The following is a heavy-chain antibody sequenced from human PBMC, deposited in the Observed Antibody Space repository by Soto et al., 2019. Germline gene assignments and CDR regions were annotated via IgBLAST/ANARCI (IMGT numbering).Heavy chain of an antibody. J-gene: IGHJ4*02. Sequence: EVQLLESGGGLVQPGGSLRLSCAASGFTFSNYAMSWVRQAPGRGLEWVSIISGTGGSTYYADSVKGRFTISRDNSKNALYLQMNRLTAEDTALSSCAKEESWKATDYWGQGTLVTIFS. CDR3: AKEESWKATDY. V-gene: IGHV3-23*01. D-gene: IGHD1-1*01. CDR2: ISGTGGST. CDR1: GFTFSNYA.